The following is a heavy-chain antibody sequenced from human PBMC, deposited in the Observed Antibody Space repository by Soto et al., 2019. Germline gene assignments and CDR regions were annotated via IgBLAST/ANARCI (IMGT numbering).Heavy chain of an antibody. CDR1: GGTFGGYT. CDR3: ARNYYDSSGYYLYYFDY. J-gene: IGHJ4*02. D-gene: IGHD3-22*01. V-gene: IGHV1-69*02. CDR2: IILILGLA. Sequence: QVRLVQSGAEGRKLGSWWRVSCRVLGGTFGGYTISWVRQALGQGLGGRGRIILILGLANYAQKFQGRVTITADKSTSTAYMELSSLRSEDTAVYYCARNYYDSSGYYLYYFDYWGQGTLVTVSS.